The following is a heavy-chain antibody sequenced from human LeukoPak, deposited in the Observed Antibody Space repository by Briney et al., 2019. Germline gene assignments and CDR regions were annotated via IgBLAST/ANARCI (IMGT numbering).Heavy chain of an antibody. CDR1: RLSFTTYA. CDR3: AKHTLLRGYSYGFDY. D-gene: IGHD5-18*01. CDR2: ISGSGGLT. V-gene: IGHV3-23*01. Sequence: QPGGSLRLSCAASRLSFTTYAMTWVRQAPGKGLEWVSAISGSGGLTFYADSVEGRFTISRDNSKNTLYLQMNSLRAEDTAVYYCAKHTLLRGYSYGFDYWGQGTLVTVSS. J-gene: IGHJ4*02.